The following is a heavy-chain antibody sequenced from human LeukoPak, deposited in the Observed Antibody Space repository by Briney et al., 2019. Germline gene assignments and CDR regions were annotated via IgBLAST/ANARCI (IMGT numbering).Heavy chain of an antibody. Sequence: PSETLSLTCTVSGGSINSYYWSWIRQPPGKGLEWIGYIHHSGSTKYNPSLESRVTISGDASKWQFSLKLTSVTAADTAVYYCASEDIAGTGIDYWGQGTLVTVSS. CDR2: IHHSGST. V-gene: IGHV4-59*08. CDR1: GGSINSYY. D-gene: IGHD1-1*01. J-gene: IGHJ4*02. CDR3: ASEDIAGTGIDY.